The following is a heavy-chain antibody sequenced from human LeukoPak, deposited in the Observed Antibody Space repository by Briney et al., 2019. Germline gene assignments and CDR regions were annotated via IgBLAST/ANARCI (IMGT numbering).Heavy chain of an antibody. CDR2: ISSSSSYI. Sequence: PGGSLRLSCAASGFTFSSYSMNWVRQAPGKGLEWVSSISSSSSYIHYADSVKGRFTFSRDNAKNSLYLQMNSLRAEDTAVYYCARGDSSSWYYHYYYYMDVWGKGTTVTVSS. V-gene: IGHV3-21*01. CDR3: ARGDSSSWYYHYYYYMDV. J-gene: IGHJ6*03. CDR1: GFTFSSYS. D-gene: IGHD6-13*01.